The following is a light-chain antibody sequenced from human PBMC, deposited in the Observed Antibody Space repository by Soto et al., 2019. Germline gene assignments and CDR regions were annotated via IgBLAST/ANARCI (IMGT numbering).Light chain of an antibody. CDR2: KGT. V-gene: IGLV2-23*01. J-gene: IGLJ1*01. CDR1: SSDVGAYNS. CDR3: CSSAPESTYV. Sequence: QSALAQPASMSGSPGQSITISCTGTSSDVGAYNSVSWYQQHPHKAPQVIIYKGTQRPSGVSNRFSGSTSGNAASLTISGLQADDEADYFCCSSAPESTYVFXSGTKVTVL.